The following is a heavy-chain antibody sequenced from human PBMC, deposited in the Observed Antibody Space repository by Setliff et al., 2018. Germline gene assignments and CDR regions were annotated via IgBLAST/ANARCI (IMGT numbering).Heavy chain of an antibody. CDR2: ISGSSGDA. CDR1: NSTFINYG. V-gene: IGHV1-18*01. CDR3: ARDSRIRFTKEEGGAYYYGMDV. D-gene: IGHD2-8*01. Sequence: ASVKVSCKASNSTFINYGMSWVRQIPGHGLEWMGWISGSSGDASYAQKFQGRVIITLDTLTTTAYMELRSLRSDDTAVYYCARDSRIRFTKEEGGAYYYGMDVWGQGTTVTVSS. J-gene: IGHJ6*02.